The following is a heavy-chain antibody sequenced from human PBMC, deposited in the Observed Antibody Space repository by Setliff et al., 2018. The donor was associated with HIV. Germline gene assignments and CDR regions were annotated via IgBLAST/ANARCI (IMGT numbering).Heavy chain of an antibody. D-gene: IGHD2-15*01. CDR2: INPNSGGT. J-gene: IGHJ4*02. Sequence: ASVKVSCKASGYTFTDYYMHWVRQAPGQGLEWMGWINPNSGGTNSAQKFQGRVTMTRDTSISTAYMELRRLKSDDTAVYYCACLPRDIVVDYWGQGTLVTVSS. CDR3: ACLPRDIVVDY. CDR1: GYTFTDYY. V-gene: IGHV1-2*02.